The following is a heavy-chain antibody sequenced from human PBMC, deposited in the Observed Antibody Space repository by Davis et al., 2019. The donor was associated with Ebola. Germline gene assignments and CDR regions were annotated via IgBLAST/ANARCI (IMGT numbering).Heavy chain of an antibody. Sequence: SVKVSCKASGGSFSTYPLSWLRQAPGQGLEWPGRVIPFLDKPTYVQKFRGRVTITADRSTSTTFMELSSLRSEDTAVYFCATDGGRDTAPGSWGQGTLVTVSS. CDR3: ATDGGRDTAPGS. V-gene: IGHV1-69*04. CDR1: GGSFSTYP. CDR2: VIPFLDKP. D-gene: IGHD5-18*01. J-gene: IGHJ4*02.